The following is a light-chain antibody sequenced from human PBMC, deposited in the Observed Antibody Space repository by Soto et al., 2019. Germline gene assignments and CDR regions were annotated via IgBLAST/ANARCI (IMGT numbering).Light chain of an antibody. V-gene: IGKV1-5*03. J-gene: IGKJ1*01. CDR1: QSISMW. Sequence: DVQMTQSRSTLSASVGDSVTITCRASQSISMWLAWYQQKAGKAPNLLIYKASSLEGGVPSRFSGSGSGTEFTLTISSLQSDDFATYYCQQYNHYQWTFGQGTKVEV. CDR3: QQYNHYQWT. CDR2: KAS.